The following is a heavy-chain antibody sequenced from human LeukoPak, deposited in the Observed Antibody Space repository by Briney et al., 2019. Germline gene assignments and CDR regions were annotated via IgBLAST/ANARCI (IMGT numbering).Heavy chain of an antibody. V-gene: IGHV3-23*01. D-gene: IGHD3/OR15-3a*01. J-gene: IGHJ4*02. CDR2: IGDSGDKS. CDR1: GFTFSRYA. Sequence: PGGSLRLSCAASGFTFSRYAMTGVRRAPGKGLEWVSTIGDSGDKSYYPDSVKGRFTISRDLSKDTLFLEMHNLRAEDTAVYYCAKGRALWTYDFDSWGQGTLVTVSS. CDR3: AKGRALWTYDFDS.